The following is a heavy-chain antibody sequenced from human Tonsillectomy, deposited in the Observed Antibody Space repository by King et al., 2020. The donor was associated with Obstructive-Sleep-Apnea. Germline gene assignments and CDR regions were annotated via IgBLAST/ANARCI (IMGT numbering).Heavy chain of an antibody. V-gene: IGHV3-30*18. Sequence: VQLVQSGGGVVQPGGSLRLSCAASGFSFSSYVMHWVRQAPGKGLEWVAIISYDGFNNNYADSVKGRFTISRDNSKNTLYLQMNSLRAEDTAVYYCAKSGWTEAFDPWGQGTMVTVSS. CDR2: ISYDGFNN. CDR3: AKSGWTEAFDP. D-gene: IGHD2-15*01. CDR1: GFSFSSYV. J-gene: IGHJ3*01.